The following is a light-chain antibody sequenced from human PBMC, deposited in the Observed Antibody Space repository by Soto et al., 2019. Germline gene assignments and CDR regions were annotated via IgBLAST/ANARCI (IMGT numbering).Light chain of an antibody. V-gene: IGKV1-39*01. CDR1: QSISSY. J-gene: IGKJ1*01. CDR3: QQSYSTVWT. CDR2: AAS. Sequence: DIQMTQSPSSLSASVGDRVTITCRASQSISSYLNWYQQKPGKAPKLLIYAASSLQGGVPSRFGGSGSGTDFTLTISSLQPEDFATYYCQQSYSTVWTFGQGTKVEIK.